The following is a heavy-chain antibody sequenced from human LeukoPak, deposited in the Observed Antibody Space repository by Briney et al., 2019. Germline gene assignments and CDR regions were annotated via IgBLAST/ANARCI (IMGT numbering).Heavy chain of an antibody. Sequence: PSETLSLTCTVSGGSISSSTYYWGWIRQPPGRGPEWIGGIYYSGSTYNNPSLKSRVTISVDTSKNQFSLKLGSVTAADTAGYXXXXXXXXXXXXXXXXXXDVWGKGTTVTVSS. J-gene: IGHJ6*04. CDR2: IYYSGST. CDR1: GGSISSSTYY. CDR3: XXXXXXXXXXXXXXXXDV. V-gene: IGHV4-39*07.